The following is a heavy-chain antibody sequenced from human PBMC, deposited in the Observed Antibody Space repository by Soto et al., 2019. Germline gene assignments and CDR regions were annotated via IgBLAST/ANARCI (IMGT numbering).Heavy chain of an antibody. Sequence: GGSLRLSCAASGFTFSSYGMHWVRQAPGKGLEWVAVIWYDGSNKYYADSVKGRFTISRDNSKNTLYLQMNSLRAEDTAVYYCARDPYSSSSGIDYWGLGTLVTVSS. CDR2: IWYDGSNK. V-gene: IGHV3-33*01. D-gene: IGHD6-6*01. CDR1: GFTFSSYG. J-gene: IGHJ4*02. CDR3: ARDPYSSSSGIDY.